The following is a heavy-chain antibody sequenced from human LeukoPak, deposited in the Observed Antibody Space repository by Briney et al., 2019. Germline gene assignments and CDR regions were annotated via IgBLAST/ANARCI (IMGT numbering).Heavy chain of an antibody. V-gene: IGHV3-7*01. J-gene: IGHJ4*02. Sequence: GGSLRLSCAASGFTFSSYWMSWVRQAPGKGLEWVANIKQDGSEKYYVDSVKGRFTISRDNAKNSLYLQMNSLRAEDTAVYYCARGTWFGELSSHIDYWGQGTLVTVSS. CDR2: IKQDGSEK. CDR3: ARGTWFGELSSHIDY. D-gene: IGHD3-10*01. CDR1: GFTFSSYW.